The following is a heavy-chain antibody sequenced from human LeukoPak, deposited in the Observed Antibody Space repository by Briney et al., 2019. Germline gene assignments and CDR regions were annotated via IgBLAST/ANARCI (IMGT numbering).Heavy chain of an antibody. CDR3: ARVLYCSGGSCYYGMDV. CDR2: ISSSSSTI. D-gene: IGHD2-15*01. CDR1: GFAFSSYS. V-gene: IGHV3-48*01. J-gene: IGHJ6*02. Sequence: PGGSLRLSCAASGFAFSSYSMNWVRQAPGKGLEWVSYISSSSSTIYYADSVKGRFTISRDNAKNSLYLQMNSLKTEDTAVYYCARVLYCSGGSCYYGMDVWGQGTTVTVSS.